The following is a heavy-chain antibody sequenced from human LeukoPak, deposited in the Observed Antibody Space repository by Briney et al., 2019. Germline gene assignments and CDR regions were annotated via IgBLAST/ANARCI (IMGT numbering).Heavy chain of an antibody. D-gene: IGHD2-15*01. Sequence: PSETLSLTCTVSGGSVSSGSYYWSWIRQPPGKGLEWIGYIYYTGRTNYNPSLKSRVTMSVDTSKNQFSLKLSSVTAADTAVYYCAISGGGWFDPRGQGTLVIVSS. CDR1: GGSVSSGSYY. V-gene: IGHV4-61*01. J-gene: IGHJ5*02. CDR3: AISGGGWFDP. CDR2: IYYTGRT.